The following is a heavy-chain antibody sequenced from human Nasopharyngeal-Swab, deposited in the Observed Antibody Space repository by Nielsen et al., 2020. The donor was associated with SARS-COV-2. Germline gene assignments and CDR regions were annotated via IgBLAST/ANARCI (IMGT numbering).Heavy chain of an antibody. CDR2: IYYSGST. Sequence: WIRQPPGKGLEWIGYIYYSGSTYYNPSLKSRVTISVDTSKNQFSLKLSSVTAADTAVYYCARVLELRSGWFDPWGQGTLVTVSS. D-gene: IGHD1-7*01. V-gene: IGHV4-30-4*01. J-gene: IGHJ5*02. CDR3: ARVLELRSGWFDP.